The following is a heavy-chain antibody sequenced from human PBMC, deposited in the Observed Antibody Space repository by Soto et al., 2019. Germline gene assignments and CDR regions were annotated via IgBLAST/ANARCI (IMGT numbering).Heavy chain of an antibody. V-gene: IGHV3-66*01. CDR3: ALYDYIWGSYAFDI. J-gene: IGHJ3*02. CDR1: GFTVSSNY. CDR2: IYSGGST. D-gene: IGHD3-16*01. Sequence: GGFLRLSCAASGFTVSSNYMSWVRQAPGKGLEWVSVIYSGGSTYYADSVKGRFTISRDNSKNTLYLQMNSLRAEDTAVYYCALYDYIWGSYAFDIWGQGTMVTVSS.